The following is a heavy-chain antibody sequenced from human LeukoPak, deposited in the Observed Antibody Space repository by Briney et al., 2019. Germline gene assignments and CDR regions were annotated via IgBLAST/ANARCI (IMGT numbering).Heavy chain of an antibody. J-gene: IGHJ4*02. Sequence: GGCLRLSCAASGFTFSSYAMHWVRQAPGKGLEWVAVISYDGSNKYYADSVKGRFTISRDNAKNTLYLQMNSLRAEDTAVYYCARDGGSSTSWYSYWGQGTLVTVSS. V-gene: IGHV3-30*04. D-gene: IGHD2-2*01. CDR1: GFTFSSYA. CDR3: ARDGGSSTSWYSY. CDR2: ISYDGSNK.